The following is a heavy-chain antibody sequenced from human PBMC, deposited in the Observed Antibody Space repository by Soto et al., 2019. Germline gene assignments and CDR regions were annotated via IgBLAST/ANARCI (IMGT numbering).Heavy chain of an antibody. CDR1: GGSISSGGYS. Sequence: QLQLQESGSGLVKPSQTLSLTCAVSGGSISSGGYSWSWIRQPPGKGLEWIGYIYHSGSTYYNPSLKSRVTISVDRSKNQSSLKLSSVTAADTAVYCCARISSTYYYGMDVRGQGTTVTVSS. J-gene: IGHJ6*02. D-gene: IGHD6-13*01. CDR3: ARISSTYYYGMDV. V-gene: IGHV4-30-2*01. CDR2: IYHSGST.